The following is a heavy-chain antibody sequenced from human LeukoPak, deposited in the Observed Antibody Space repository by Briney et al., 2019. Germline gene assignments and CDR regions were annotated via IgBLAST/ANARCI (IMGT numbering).Heavy chain of an antibody. CDR2: IYYSGST. J-gene: IGHJ6*03. CDR3: AFWSGYYNYYYMDV. CDR1: GGSISSGGYY. V-gene: IGHV4-31*03. Sequence: SQTLSLTCTVSGGSISSGGYYWSWIRQHPGKGLEWIGYIYYSGSTYYNPSLKSRVTISVDTSKNQLSLKLSSVTAADTAVYCCAFWSGYYNYYYMDVWGKGTTVTVSS. D-gene: IGHD3-3*01.